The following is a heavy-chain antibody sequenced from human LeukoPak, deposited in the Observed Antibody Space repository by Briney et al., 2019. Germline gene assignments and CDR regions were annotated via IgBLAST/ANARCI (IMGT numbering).Heavy chain of an antibody. D-gene: IGHD6-13*01. CDR3: AKSVSQQLRYFQH. Sequence: SLRLSCAASGFAFDDYAMHWVRQAPGKGLEWVSGISWNSGSIGYADSVKGRFTISRDNAKNSLYLQMNSLRAEDTALYYCAKSVSQQLRYFQHWGQGTLVTVSS. CDR2: ISWNSGSI. J-gene: IGHJ1*01. V-gene: IGHV3-9*01. CDR1: GFAFDDYA.